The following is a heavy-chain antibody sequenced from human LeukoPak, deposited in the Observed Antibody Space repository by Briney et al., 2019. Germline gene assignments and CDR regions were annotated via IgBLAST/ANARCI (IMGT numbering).Heavy chain of an antibody. CDR2: ISSSSSYI. V-gene: IGHV3-21*01. D-gene: IGHD3-9*01. Sequence: GGSLRLSCAASGFTFSSYSMNWVRQAPGKGLEWVSSISSSSSYIYYADSVKGRFTIPRDNAKNSLYLQMNSLRAEDTAAYYCARGGLDDILDYWGQGTLVTVSS. CDR3: ARGGLDDILDY. CDR1: GFTFSSYS. J-gene: IGHJ4*02.